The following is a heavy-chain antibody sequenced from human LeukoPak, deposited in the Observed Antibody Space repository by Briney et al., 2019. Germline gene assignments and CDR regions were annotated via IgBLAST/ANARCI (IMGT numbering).Heavy chain of an antibody. CDR2: IYPGDSET. CDR3: ARLDEGFYCDDVGFNF. V-gene: IGHV5-51*01. Sequence: GESLKIPCRASGYIFTNYRVAWVRQMPGKGLEWMGIIYPGDSETTYSPSFQGQVTISVDKSLTTAYLQWNTLKASDTAMYYCARLDEGFYCDDVGFNFWGQGTLIAVSS. D-gene: IGHD3-16*01. J-gene: IGHJ4*02. CDR1: GYIFTNYR.